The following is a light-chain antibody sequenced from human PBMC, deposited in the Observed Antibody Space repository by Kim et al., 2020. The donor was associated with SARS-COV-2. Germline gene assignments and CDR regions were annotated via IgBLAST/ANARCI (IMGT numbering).Light chain of an antibody. Sequence: AISNSCTGTRSDVGGYKYVSWYQQHPGKAPKLVIYEVDNRPSGVSIRFSGSKSGNTASLTISGLQAEDEADYYCSSYIRGSTNYVFGTGTKVTVL. CDR1: RSDVGGYKY. J-gene: IGLJ1*01. CDR3: SSYIRGSTNYV. V-gene: IGLV2-14*01. CDR2: EVD.